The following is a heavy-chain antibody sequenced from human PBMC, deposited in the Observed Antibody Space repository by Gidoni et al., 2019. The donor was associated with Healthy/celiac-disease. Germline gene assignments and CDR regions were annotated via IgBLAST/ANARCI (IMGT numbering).Heavy chain of an antibody. Sequence: EVQLVESGGGLVKPGGSLRLSCAASGFTFSSYSMNWVRQAPGKGLEWVSSISSSSSYIYYADSVKGRFTISRDNAKNSLYLQMNSLRAEDTAVYYCARGRYCTNGVCQQNDAFDIWGQGTMVTVSS. CDR3: ARGRYCTNGVCQQNDAFDI. CDR2: ISSSSSYI. D-gene: IGHD2-8*01. V-gene: IGHV3-21*01. CDR1: GFTFSSYS. J-gene: IGHJ3*02.